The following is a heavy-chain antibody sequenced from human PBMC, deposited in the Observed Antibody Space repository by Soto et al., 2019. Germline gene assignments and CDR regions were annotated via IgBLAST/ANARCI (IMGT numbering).Heavy chain of an antibody. D-gene: IGHD2-15*01. CDR1: GGSVSSGSYY. J-gene: IGHJ3*02. V-gene: IGHV4-61*01. CDR3: ARQYCSGGRCFDAFDI. Sequence: SETLSLTCTVSGGSVSSGSYYWSWIRQPPGKGLEWVGYIYNSGSANYNPSLNSRVTMSVDTSKTHFSLKLGSLTAADTAVYYCARQYCSGGRCFDAFDIWGRGTMVTVSS. CDR2: IYNSGSA.